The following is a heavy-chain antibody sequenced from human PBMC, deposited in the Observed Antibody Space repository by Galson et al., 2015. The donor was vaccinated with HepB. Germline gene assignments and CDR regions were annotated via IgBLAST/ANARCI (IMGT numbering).Heavy chain of an antibody. J-gene: IGHJ4*02. D-gene: IGHD6-13*01. CDR1: GFTFSSYS. CDR3: AREIQSSSWARFDY. V-gene: IGHV3-21*01. CDR2: ISSSSSYI. Sequence: SLRLSCAASGFTFSSYSMNWVRQAPGKGLEWVSSISSSSSYIYYADSVKGRFTISRDNAKNSLYLQMNSLRAEDTAVYYCAREIQSSSWARFDYWGQGTLVTVSS.